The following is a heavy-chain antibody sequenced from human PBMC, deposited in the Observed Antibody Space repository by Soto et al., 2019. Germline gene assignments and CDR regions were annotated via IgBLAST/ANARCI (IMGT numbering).Heavy chain of an antibody. V-gene: IGHV3-30*18. J-gene: IGHJ4*02. CDR2: MAHDENIK. Sequence: QVQLVESGGGVVQPGGSLRLSCAASGFTFNSYGMHWVRQAPGKGLEWVAVMAHDENIKYYADSVKGRFTISRDNSKSTLYLQMNSLRGDDTDLYYCAKAEVLALFGVVPGGFDDWGQGTLVTVSS. CDR3: AKAEVLALFGVVPGGFDD. CDR1: GFTFNSYG. D-gene: IGHD3-3*01.